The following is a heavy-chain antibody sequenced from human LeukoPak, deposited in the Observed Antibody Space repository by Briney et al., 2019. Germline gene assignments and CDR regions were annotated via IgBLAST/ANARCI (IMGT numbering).Heavy chain of an antibody. CDR3: ARDDYGSGSYYYH. CDR1: GFTFSSYA. CDR2: ISGSGGST. J-gene: IGHJ5*02. D-gene: IGHD3-10*01. V-gene: IGHV3-23*01. Sequence: PGGSLRLSCAASGFTFSSYAMSWVRQAPGKGLEWVSAISGSGGSTYYAESVKGRFTTSRDNAKNSLYLQMNSLRAEDTAVYYCARDDYGSGSYYYHWGQGTLITVSS.